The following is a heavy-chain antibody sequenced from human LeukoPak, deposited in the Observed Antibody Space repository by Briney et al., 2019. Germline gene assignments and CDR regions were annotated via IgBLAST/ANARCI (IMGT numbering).Heavy chain of an antibody. V-gene: IGHV3-21*01. CDR2: ISTSSDYI. CDR1: GFTFSSYS. CDR3: AKDGWFGELLPDY. D-gene: IGHD3-10*01. Sequence: GGSLRLSCAASGFTFSSYSMNWVRQAPGKGLEWVSSISTSSDYIYYADSVKGRFTISRDNAKNSLYLQMNSLRAEDTAVYYCAKDGWFGELLPDYWGQGTLVTVSS. J-gene: IGHJ4*02.